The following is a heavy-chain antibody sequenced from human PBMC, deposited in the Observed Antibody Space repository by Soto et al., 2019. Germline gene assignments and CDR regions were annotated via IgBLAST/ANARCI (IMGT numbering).Heavy chain of an antibody. CDR1: GGSISSYY. Sequence: SETLSLTCTVSGGSISSYYWTWIRKPPGKGLEWIGYIYYSGSTNYNPSLKSRVTISVDTSKNQFSLKLSSVTAADTAVYYCARDQGDIVVVPAAGGFGTPHNWFDPWGQGTLVTVSS. J-gene: IGHJ5*02. V-gene: IGHV4-59*01. CDR3: ARDQGDIVVVPAAGGFGTPHNWFDP. CDR2: IYYSGST. D-gene: IGHD2-2*01.